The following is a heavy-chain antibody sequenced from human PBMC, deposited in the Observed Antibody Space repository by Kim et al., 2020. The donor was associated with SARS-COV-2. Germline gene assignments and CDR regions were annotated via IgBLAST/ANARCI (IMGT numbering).Heavy chain of an antibody. J-gene: IGHJ6*02. CDR3: AKDIRRLGGMDV. Sequence: YADSVKGRFTISRDNAKNSLYQRMKSLRAEETALYYCAKDIRRLGGMDVWGQGTTVTVSS. V-gene: IGHV3-9*01.